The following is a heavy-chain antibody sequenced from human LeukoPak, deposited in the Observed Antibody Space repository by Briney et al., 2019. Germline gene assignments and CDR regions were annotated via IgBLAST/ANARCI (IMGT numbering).Heavy chain of an antibody. V-gene: IGHV4-34*12. CDR3: AIRRGRSWYKPGVYFDY. CDR2: IIHSGGT. CDR1: GGSVFGYY. J-gene: IGHJ4*02. D-gene: IGHD6-13*01. Sequence: RASETLSLTCAVYGGSVFGYYWSWIRQPPGKGLEWIGEIIHSGGTNYNPSLKSRVTISVDTSKNQFSLKLSSVTATDTAVYYCAIRRGRSWYKPGVYFDYWGQGTLVTVSS.